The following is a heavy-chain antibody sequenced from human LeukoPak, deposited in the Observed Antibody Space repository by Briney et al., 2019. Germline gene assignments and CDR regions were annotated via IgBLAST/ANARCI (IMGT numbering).Heavy chain of an antibody. CDR2: ISSSSRYT. J-gene: IGHJ6*02. Sequence: PGGSLRLSCAASSGFLFSDYYMSWIRPAPGKGLEWVSYISSSSRYTDYADSVKGRFTISRDNAKNSVYLQMDSLRAEDTAVYYCARGHYGMDVWGQGTTVTVSS. CDR1: SGFLFSDYY. CDR3: ARGHYGMDV. V-gene: IGHV3-11*06.